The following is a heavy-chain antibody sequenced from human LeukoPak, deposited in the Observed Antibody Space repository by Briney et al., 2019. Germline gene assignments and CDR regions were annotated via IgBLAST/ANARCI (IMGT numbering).Heavy chain of an antibody. Sequence: GGSLRLSCAASGFTVSSNYMSWVRQAPGKGLEWVSVIYSGGSTYYADSVKGRFTISRDNSKNTLYLQMNSLRAEDTAVYYCAREIGRRAVTTFTVYYGMDVWGQGTTVTVSS. CDR3: AREIGRRAVTTFTVYYGMDV. J-gene: IGHJ6*02. D-gene: IGHD4-17*01. CDR2: IYSGGST. CDR1: GFTVSSNY. V-gene: IGHV3-53*01.